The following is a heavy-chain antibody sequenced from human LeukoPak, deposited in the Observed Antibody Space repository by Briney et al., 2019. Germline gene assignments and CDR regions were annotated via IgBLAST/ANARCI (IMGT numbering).Heavy chain of an antibody. J-gene: IGHJ4*02. CDR1: GYTFTNYY. CDR3: ARGGRLVQYYLDY. Sequence: ASVKVSCKASGYTFTNYYMHWVRQAPGQGLEWMGIINPSGGSTSYAQQFQGRVTMTRDTSTSTVYMELSSLRSEDTAIYYCARGGRLVQYYLDYWGQGTLVTVSS. D-gene: IGHD2-21*01. V-gene: IGHV1-46*01. CDR2: INPSGGST.